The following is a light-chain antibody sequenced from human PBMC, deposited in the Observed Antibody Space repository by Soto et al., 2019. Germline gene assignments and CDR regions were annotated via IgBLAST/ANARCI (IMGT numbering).Light chain of an antibody. CDR1: QSVGRS. J-gene: IGKJ4*01. CDR2: GTS. CDR3: QQYDNWPSVT. V-gene: IGKV3-15*01. Sequence: IVMTQSPSTLSVSQGERASLSCRASQSVGRSLAWYQQKPGQAPRLLIYGTSARATGIPATFSGSGSGTEFTLTISSLQSEDFAIYYCQQYDNWPSVTFGGGTKVDIK.